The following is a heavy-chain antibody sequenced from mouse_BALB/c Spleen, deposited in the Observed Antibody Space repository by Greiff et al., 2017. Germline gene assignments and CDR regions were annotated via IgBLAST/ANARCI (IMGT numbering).Heavy chain of an antibody. Sequence: EVQRVESGGGLVQPGGSRKLSCAASGFTFSSFGMHWVRQAPEKGLEWVAYISSGSSTIYYADTVKGRFTISRDNPKNTLFLQMTSLRSEDTAMYYCARSGYDAMDYWGQGTSVTVSS. CDR3: ARSGYDAMDY. J-gene: IGHJ4*01. CDR2: ISSGSSTI. V-gene: IGHV5-17*02. CDR1: GFTFSSFG. D-gene: IGHD3-1*01.